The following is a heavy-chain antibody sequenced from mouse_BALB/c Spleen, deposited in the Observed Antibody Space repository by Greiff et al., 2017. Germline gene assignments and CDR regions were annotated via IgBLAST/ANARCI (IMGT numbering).Heavy chain of an antibody. V-gene: IGHV1-14*01. Sequence: VQLQQSGPELVKPGASVKMSCKASGYTFTSYVMHWVKQKPGQGLEWIGYINPYNDGTKYNEKFKGKATLTSDKSSSTAYMELSSLTSEDSAVYYCARLDGYPSYWYFDVWGAGTTVTVSS. D-gene: IGHD2-3*01. J-gene: IGHJ1*01. CDR1: GYTFTSYV. CDR2: INPYNDGT. CDR3: ARLDGYPSYWYFDV.